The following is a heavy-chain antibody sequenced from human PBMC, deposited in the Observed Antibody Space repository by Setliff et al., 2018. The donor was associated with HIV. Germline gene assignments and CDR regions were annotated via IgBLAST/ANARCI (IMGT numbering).Heavy chain of an antibody. CDR3: AEGGYYYLDY. J-gene: IGHJ4*02. V-gene: IGHV1-46*01. CDR1: AYTFTLYY. D-gene: IGHD3-22*01. Sequence: ASVKVSCKASAYTFTLYYMHWVRQAPGQGLEWMGMTNPSGGSTSYAQKFQGRVTMTRDTSTSTVYMELSSLRSEDTAVYYCAEGGYYYLDYWGQGTLVTVS. CDR2: TNPSGGST.